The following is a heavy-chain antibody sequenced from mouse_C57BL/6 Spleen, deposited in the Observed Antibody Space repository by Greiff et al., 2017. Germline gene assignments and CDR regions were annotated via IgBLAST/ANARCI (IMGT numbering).Heavy chain of an antibody. CDR3: AREETTVVAEYYFDY. J-gene: IGHJ2*01. V-gene: IGHV5-4*01. D-gene: IGHD1-1*01. CDR2: ISDGGSYT. Sequence: EVMLVESGGGLVKPGGSLKLSCAASGFTFSSYAMSWVRQTPEKRLEWVATISDGGSYTYYPDNVKGRFTISRDNAKNNLYLQMSHLKSEDTAMYYCAREETTVVAEYYFDYWGQGTTLTVSS. CDR1: GFTFSSYA.